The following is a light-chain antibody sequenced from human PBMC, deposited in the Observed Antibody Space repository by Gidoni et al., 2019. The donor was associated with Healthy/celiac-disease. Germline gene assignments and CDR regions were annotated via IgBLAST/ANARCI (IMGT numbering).Light chain of an antibody. CDR1: QSVSSSY. CDR3: QQYGSSPLT. J-gene: IGKJ4*01. Sequence: DIVLTQSPGTLSLSPGERATLSCRARQSVSSSYLAWYQQKPGQAPSLLIYGASSRATGIPDRFSGSGSGTDFTLTISRLDPEDFAVYYCQQYGSSPLTFXGXTKVEI. CDR2: GAS. V-gene: IGKV3-20*01.